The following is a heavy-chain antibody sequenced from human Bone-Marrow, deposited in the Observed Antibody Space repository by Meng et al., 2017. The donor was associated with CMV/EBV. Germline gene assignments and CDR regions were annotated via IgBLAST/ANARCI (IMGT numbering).Heavy chain of an antibody. CDR1: GGSVSSGSYY. V-gene: IGHV4-61*01. CDR2: IYYSGST. J-gene: IGHJ6*02. Sequence: SETLSLTCTVSGGSVSSGSYYWSWIRQPPGKGLEWIGYIYYSGSTNYNPSLKSRVTISVDTSQNQFSLKLSSVTAADTAVYYCARDTLYYYYGMDVWGQGTTVTVSS. CDR3: ARDTLYYYYGMDV.